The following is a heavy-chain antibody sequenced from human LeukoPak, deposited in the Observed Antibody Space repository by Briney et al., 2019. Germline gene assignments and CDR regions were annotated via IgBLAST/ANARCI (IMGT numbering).Heavy chain of an antibody. J-gene: IGHJ4*02. CDR1: GFSFSNSW. CDR3: ASDLANFWTGYPHY. D-gene: IGHD3/OR15-3a*01. Sequence: PGGSLRLSCAASGFSFSNSWMHWARQAPGKGLVWVSRINSDGTTTYYADSVKGRFTISRDNAKNTLFLQMNSLRPEDTPLYYCASDLANFWTGYPHYWGQGTLVTVSS. CDR2: INSDGTTT. V-gene: IGHV3-74*01.